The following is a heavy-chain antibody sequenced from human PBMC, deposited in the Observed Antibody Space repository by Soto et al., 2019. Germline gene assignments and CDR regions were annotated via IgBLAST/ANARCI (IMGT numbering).Heavy chain of an antibody. CDR2: IYYSGST. CDR3: ARRDSSPQYRY. CDR1: GGSISSSSYY. Sequence: QLQLQESGPGLVKPSETLSLTCTVSGGSISSSSYYWGWIRQPPGKGLEWIGSIYYSGSTYYNPSLKSRVTIAVYTSKNQFSLKRSSVTAADTAVYYCARRDSSPQYRYWGQGTLVTVSS. D-gene: IGHD2-15*01. V-gene: IGHV4-39*01. J-gene: IGHJ4*02.